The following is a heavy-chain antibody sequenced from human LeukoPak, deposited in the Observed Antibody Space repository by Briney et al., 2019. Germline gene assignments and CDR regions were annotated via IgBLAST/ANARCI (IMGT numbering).Heavy chain of an antibody. J-gene: IGHJ6*02. CDR2: ISADNGNT. D-gene: IGHD3-16*01. V-gene: IGHV1-18*01. CDR3: ARVIPQGPYYYHGMDV. CDR1: GYTSINYG. Sequence: ASVKVSCKASGYTSINYGIIWVRQAPGQGLEWMGWISADNGNTNYAQKLQDRVTMTTNTSTSTAYMELRSLRSDDTALYYCARVIPQGPYYYHGMDVWGQGTTVTVSS.